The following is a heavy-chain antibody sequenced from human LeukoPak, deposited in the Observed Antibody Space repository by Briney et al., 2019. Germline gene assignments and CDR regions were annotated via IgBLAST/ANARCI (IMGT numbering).Heavy chain of an antibody. CDR1: GFTFSNYA. Sequence: GGSLRLSCAVSGFTFSNYAMSWVRQAPGMGLEWVSAISAGSAATYYADSVKGRFTISRDNAKNSLYPQMNSLRAEDTAVYYCARATYYYGSGSYYKPYYYYMDVWGKGTTVTVSS. J-gene: IGHJ6*03. D-gene: IGHD3-10*01. V-gene: IGHV3-23*01. CDR2: ISAGSAAT. CDR3: ARATYYYGSGSYYKPYYYYMDV.